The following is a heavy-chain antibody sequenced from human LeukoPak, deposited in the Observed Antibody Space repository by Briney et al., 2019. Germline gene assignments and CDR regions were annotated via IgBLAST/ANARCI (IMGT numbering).Heavy chain of an antibody. CDR1: GYTFTSYG. D-gene: IGHD5-24*01. CDR2: ISAYNGNT. CDR3: ARAGLEEEEMATIAYYFDY. J-gene: IGHJ4*02. Sequence: ASVKVSCKASGYTFTSYGISWVRQAPGQGLEWMGWISAYNGNTNYAQKLQGRVTMTTDTSTSTAYMELRSLRSDDTAVYYCARAGLEEEEMATIAYYFDYWGQGTLVTVSS. V-gene: IGHV1-18*01.